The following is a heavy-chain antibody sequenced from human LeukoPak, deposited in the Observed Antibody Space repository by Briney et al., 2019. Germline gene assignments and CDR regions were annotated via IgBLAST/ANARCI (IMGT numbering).Heavy chain of an antibody. CDR1: GFTFSSCG. V-gene: IGHV3-30*02. CDR3: AKNPPYYYDSSGSALDY. Sequence: GGSLRLSCAASGFTFSSCGMHWVRQAPGKGLEWMAFIGYDGRIKYYADSVKGRFTISRDNSKNTLYLQMNSLRAEDTAVYYCAKNPPYYYDSSGSALDYWGQGTLVTVSS. D-gene: IGHD3-22*01. CDR2: IGYDGRIK. J-gene: IGHJ4*02.